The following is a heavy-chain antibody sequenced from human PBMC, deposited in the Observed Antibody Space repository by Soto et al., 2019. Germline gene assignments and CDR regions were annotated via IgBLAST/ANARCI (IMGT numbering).Heavy chain of an antibody. Sequence: QVQLVQSGDEVKKPGASVKVSCKASGYIFVNYGIAWVRQAPGQGLEWMGWISPYTGNTHSATKIQGRLTMTTDTSTSTAYMDLGSLTSDDTSVYYCVMVDNYVTPTPQDVWGKGTTVTVPS. CDR2: ISPYTGNT. CDR3: VMVDNYVTPTPQDV. J-gene: IGHJ6*04. D-gene: IGHD3-16*01. CDR1: GYIFVNYG. V-gene: IGHV1-18*01.